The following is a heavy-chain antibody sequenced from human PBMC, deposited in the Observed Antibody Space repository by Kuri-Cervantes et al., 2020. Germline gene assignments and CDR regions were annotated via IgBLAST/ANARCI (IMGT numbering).Heavy chain of an antibody. CDR2: IYHSGST. V-gene: IGHV4-38-2*02. D-gene: IGHD3-22*01. CDR3: ASEGRYYDSSSYL. CDR1: GYSISSGYY. J-gene: IGHJ2*01. Sequence: SETLSLTCTVSGYSISSGYYWGWIRQPPGKGLEWIGSIYHSGSTYYNPSLKSRVTISVDTSKNQFSLKLSSVTAADTAVYYCASEGRYYDSSSYLWGRGTLVTVSS.